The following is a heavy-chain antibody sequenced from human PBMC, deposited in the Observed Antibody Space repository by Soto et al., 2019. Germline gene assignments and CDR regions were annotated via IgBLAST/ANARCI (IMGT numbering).Heavy chain of an antibody. CDR2: ISGSGGST. CDR1: GFTFSSYA. D-gene: IGHD1-1*01. J-gene: IGHJ2*01. V-gene: IGHV3-23*01. CDR3: AKDQGIGGPGNLALTNRFWYFDL. Sequence: GGSLRLSCAASGFTFSSYAMSWVRQAPGKGLEGVSAISGSGGSTYYADSGKGRLTISRDNSKNTLYLQRNGLRAEDSAVYYCAKDQGIGGPGNLALTNRFWYFDLWGRGTLVTVSS.